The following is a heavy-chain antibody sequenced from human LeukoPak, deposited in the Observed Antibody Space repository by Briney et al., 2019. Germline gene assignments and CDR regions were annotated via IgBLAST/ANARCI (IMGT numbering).Heavy chain of an antibody. J-gene: IGHJ5*02. CDR1: GGSFSGYY. CDR2: INHSGRT. V-gene: IGHV4-34*01. D-gene: IGHD1-14*01. CDR3: VRLRNQQNTFYKTNWFVP. Sequence: SESLSLTCAVYGGSFSGYYWSWSRQPPGKGLEWIGEINHSGRTNYNSSLMNRVPISVDTSKNQFSLKLSSVSAADTAVYYCVRLRNQQNTFYKTNWFVPRGERSVVSVSS.